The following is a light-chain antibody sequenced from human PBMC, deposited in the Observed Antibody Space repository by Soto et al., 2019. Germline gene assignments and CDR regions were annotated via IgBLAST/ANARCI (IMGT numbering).Light chain of an antibody. V-gene: IGLV2-14*01. J-gene: IGLJ2*01. CDR2: EIN. CDR1: NSDIGPYTY. Sequence: QSVLTQPASVSGSPGQSITISCTGTNSDIGPYTYVSWYQQHPGKAPELMIYEINNRPSGVSYRFSGSKSGNTASLTISGLQAEDEADYYCSSYTSSNTYIFGGGTKLTVL. CDR3: SSYTSSNTYI.